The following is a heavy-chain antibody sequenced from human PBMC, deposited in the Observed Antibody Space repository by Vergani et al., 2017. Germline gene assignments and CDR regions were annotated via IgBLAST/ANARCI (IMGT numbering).Heavy chain of an antibody. V-gene: IGHV1-18*01. Sequence: QVQLVQSGPEVKKPGASVKVSCKASGYDFTNYGLGWVRQAPGQGLEWMGWISAYNSNTKYAQKFQGRVSVTTDTSTTTVYMELRRLTSDDTAVYYCARGQSGSYYRYFEHWGQGTLVIVSS. CDR1: GYDFTNYG. CDR3: ARGQSGSYYRYFEH. CDR2: ISAYNSNT. J-gene: IGHJ1*01. D-gene: IGHD3-10*01.